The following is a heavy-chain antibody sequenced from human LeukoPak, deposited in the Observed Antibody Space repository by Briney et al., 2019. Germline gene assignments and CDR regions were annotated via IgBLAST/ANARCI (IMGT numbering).Heavy chain of an antibody. V-gene: IGHV3-21*01. Sequence: PGGSLRLSCAASGFTFSSYSMNWVRQAPGKGLEWVSSISSSSSYIYYADSVKGRFTISRDNAKNSLYLQMNSLRAEDTAVYYCARVRGYSYGKRAFDYWGQGTLVTVSS. D-gene: IGHD5-18*01. CDR1: GFTFSSYS. CDR2: ISSSSSYI. J-gene: IGHJ4*02. CDR3: ARVRGYSYGKRAFDY.